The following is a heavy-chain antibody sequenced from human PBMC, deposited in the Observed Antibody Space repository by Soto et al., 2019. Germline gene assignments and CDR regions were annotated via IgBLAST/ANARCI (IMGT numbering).Heavy chain of an antibody. CDR3: AKDLSFWSGYYTTGFAP. D-gene: IGHD3-3*01. J-gene: IGHJ5*02. CDR1: EFTCISYA. CDR2: ISGSGGST. V-gene: IGHV3-23*01. Sequence: GRFLRLSCGASEFTCISYAMSCVRQAPGKGLEWVSAISGSGGSTYYADSVKGRFTISRDNSKNTLYLQMNSLRAEDTAVYYFAKDLSFWSGYYTTGFAPRGQGTLVTVSS.